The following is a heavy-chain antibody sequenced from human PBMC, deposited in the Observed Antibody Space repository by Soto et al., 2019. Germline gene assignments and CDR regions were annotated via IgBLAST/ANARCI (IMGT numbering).Heavy chain of an antibody. J-gene: IGHJ4*02. CDR1: VYTFTSYY. Sequence: ASVKVSCKASVYTFTSYYIHWVRQAPGQGLEWMGIINPSGGSTSYAQKFQGRVTMTRDTSTSTVYMELSSLRSEDTALYYCARVTAGSSDFDYWGQGTLVTVSS. V-gene: IGHV1-46*01. D-gene: IGHD6-6*01. CDR2: INPSGGST. CDR3: ARVTAGSSDFDY.